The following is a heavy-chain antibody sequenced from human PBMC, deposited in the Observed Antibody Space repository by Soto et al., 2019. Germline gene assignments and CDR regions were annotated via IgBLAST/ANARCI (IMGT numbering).Heavy chain of an antibody. D-gene: IGHD2-21*02. J-gene: IGHJ6*02. V-gene: IGHV3-30*18. CDR3: AKIRMVTAMFQMGV. CDR1: GLTFSDYA. Sequence: GGSLRLSCATSGLTFSDYAMHWVRQAPGQGLEWVAAISFDGSNTYYADSLTGRFTISRDPSKNTLYLDMNSLRPEDTAVYYCAKIRMVTAMFQMGVWGQGNTVIVSS. CDR2: ISFDGSNT.